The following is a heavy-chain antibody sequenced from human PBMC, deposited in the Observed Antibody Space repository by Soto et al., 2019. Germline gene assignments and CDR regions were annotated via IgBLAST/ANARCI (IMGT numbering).Heavy chain of an antibody. Sequence: WGSLSLSCSTSGFTFKDCAISGVRQAPGKGLELFSGISGSGCATYYTDSVEGRFTISKDFSKNTVSLQMTGLRVDDTAVYYCARTRTAFYRYYFDSWGQGALVTVSS. CDR3: ARTRTAFYRYYFDS. CDR1: GFTFKDCA. V-gene: IGHV3-23*01. CDR2: ISGSGCAT. D-gene: IGHD2-21*02. J-gene: IGHJ4*02.